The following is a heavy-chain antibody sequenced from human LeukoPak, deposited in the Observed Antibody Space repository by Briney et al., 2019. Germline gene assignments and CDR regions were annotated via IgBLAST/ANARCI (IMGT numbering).Heavy chain of an antibody. CDR2: ISHDGSNP. Sequence: PGGTLRLSCAASGFTFSSYGMHGVRQAPGKGREWVAVISHDGSNPYYADAVKGRFTISRDNSKNTLYLQMSSLRAEDTATYYCAKTHFYDSSGVPGDYWGQGTLVTVSS. D-gene: IGHD3-22*01. CDR3: AKTHFYDSSGVPGDY. V-gene: IGHV3-30*18. J-gene: IGHJ4*02. CDR1: GFTFSSYG.